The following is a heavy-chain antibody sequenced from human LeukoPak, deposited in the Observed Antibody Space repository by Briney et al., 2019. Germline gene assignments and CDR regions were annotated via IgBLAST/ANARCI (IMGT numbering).Heavy chain of an antibody. CDR1: GFTFTNYE. Sequence: GGSLRLSCAPSGFTFTNYEMNWVRQAPGKGLEWVSYISSSGNTIYYADSVKGRFTISRDNAKSSLYLQMNSLRAEDTAVYYCARSIDILTGYGMDVWGKGTTVTVSS. J-gene: IGHJ6*04. CDR2: ISSSGNTI. V-gene: IGHV3-48*03. CDR3: ARSIDILTGYGMDV. D-gene: IGHD3-9*01.